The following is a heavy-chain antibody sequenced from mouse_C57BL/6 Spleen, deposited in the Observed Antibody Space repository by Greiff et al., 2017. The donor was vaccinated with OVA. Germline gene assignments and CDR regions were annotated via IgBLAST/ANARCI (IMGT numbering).Heavy chain of an antibody. D-gene: IGHD1-1*01. CDR1: GYTFPEYN. CDR2: INPKNGWT. V-gene: IGHV1-18*01. Sequence: EVQLQQSGPELVKPGASVKIPCQASGYTFPEYNIDWVKQNLGKSLEWIGDINPKNGWTIYNQKFKGKATLTVDKSSSTAYMELRSLTSEDTAVYYCARDNYYGSSYRYWYFDVWGTGTTVTVSS. J-gene: IGHJ1*03. CDR3: ARDNYYGSSYRYWYFDV.